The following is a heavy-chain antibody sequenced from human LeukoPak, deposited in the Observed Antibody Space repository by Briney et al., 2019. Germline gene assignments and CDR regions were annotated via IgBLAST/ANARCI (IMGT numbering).Heavy chain of an antibody. J-gene: IGHJ4*02. CDR2: IIPIFGTA. D-gene: IGHD3-10*01. CDR1: GGTFSSYA. CDR3: ARDVESGSGSYYFGY. V-gene: IGHV1-69*13. Sequence: ASVTVSCKASGGTFSSYAISWVRQAPGQGLEWMGGIIPIFGTANYAQKFQGRVTITADESTSTAYMELSSLRSEDTAVYYCARDVESGSGSYYFGYWGQGTLVTVSS.